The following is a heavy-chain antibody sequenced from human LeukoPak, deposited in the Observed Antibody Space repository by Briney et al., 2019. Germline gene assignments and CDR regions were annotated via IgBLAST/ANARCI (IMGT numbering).Heavy chain of an antibody. V-gene: IGHV3-30*02. CDR1: GFTFGSYG. Sequence: PGGSLRLSCAASGFTFGSYGMHWVRQAPGKGLEWVAFIRYDGSNKYYADSVKGRFTIFRDNSKNTLYLQMNSLRAEDTAVYYCAKEGGPYCGGDCYPGDAFDIWGQGTMVTVSS. J-gene: IGHJ3*02. CDR2: IRYDGSNK. CDR3: AKEGGPYCGGDCYPGDAFDI. D-gene: IGHD2-21*02.